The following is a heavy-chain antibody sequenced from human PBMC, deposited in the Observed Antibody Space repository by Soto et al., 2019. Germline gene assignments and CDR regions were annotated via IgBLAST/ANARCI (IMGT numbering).Heavy chain of an antibody. J-gene: IGHJ4*02. CDR2: IYPSDSDT. D-gene: IGHD2-21*01. CDR1: GYRFTSYW. V-gene: IGHV5-51*01. Sequence: GESLKISFKGSGYRFTSYWIAWVRQMPGKGLEWMGIIYPSDSDTRYSPSFQGQVTISADKSISTAYLQWSSLKASDSAMYYCARSYGGNSHFDYWGQGALVTVSS. CDR3: ARSYGGNSHFDY.